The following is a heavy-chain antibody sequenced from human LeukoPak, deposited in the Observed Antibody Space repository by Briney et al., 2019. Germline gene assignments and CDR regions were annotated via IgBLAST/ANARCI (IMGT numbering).Heavy chain of an antibody. CDR1: GGSISGSSYY. V-gene: IGHV4-39*01. D-gene: IGHD6-13*01. CDR2: IYYSGST. CDR3: ARHSAGLNDPFDL. Sequence: SETLSLTCTVSGGSISGSSYYWGWIRQPPGKGLEWIGSIYYSGSTYYNPSLKSRVTISVDTSKNQFSLKLSSVTATDTAVYYCARHSAGLNDPFDLWIQGTMVTVSS. J-gene: IGHJ3*01.